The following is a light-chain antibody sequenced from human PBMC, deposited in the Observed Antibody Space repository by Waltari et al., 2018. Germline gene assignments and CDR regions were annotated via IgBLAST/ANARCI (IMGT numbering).Light chain of an antibody. V-gene: IGKV3-11*01. CDR2: DAS. CDR1: QTVLTY. J-gene: IGKJ1*01. CDR3: QQRYYWPPWT. Sequence: DIVLTQSPATLSLSPGERATLPCRASQTVLTYVAWYQQKPGQAPRLLISDASNRVPGIPARFSGSGSGTDFTLTISSLEPEDFAVYYCQQRYYWPPWTFGQGTKVELK.